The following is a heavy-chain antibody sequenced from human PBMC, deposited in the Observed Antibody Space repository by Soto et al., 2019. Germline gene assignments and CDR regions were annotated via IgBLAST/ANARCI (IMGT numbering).Heavy chain of an antibody. CDR2: INPNSGGT. V-gene: IGHV1-2*02. CDR1: GYTFTGYY. CDR3: ARDYYDSSGYYX. D-gene: IGHD3-22*01. Sequence: ASVKVSCKASGYTFTGYYMHWVRQAPGQGLEWMGWINPNSGGTNYAKKFQGRVNMTRDTSISTAYMELSRLRSDDTAVYYCARDYYDSSGYYXWGQGTLVTVSX. J-gene: IGHJ4*02.